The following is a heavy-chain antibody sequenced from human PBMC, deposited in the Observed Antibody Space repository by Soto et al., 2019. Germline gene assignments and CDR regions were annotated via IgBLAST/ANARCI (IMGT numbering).Heavy chain of an antibody. CDR1: GFTFSSYG. CDR3: ARDHGYSGSDYYYYGMDV. V-gene: IGHV3-33*01. J-gene: IGHJ6*02. D-gene: IGHD1-26*01. Sequence: QVQLVESGGGVVQPGRSLRLSCAASGFTFSSYGMHWVRQAPGKGLEWVAVIWYDGSNKYYADSVKGRFTISRDNSKNTLYLKMNSLRAEDTAVYYCARDHGYSGSDYYYYGMDVWGQGTTVTVSS. CDR2: IWYDGSNK.